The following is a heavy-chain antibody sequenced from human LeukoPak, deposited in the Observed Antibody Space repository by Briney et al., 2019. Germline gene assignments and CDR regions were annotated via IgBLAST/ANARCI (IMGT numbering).Heavy chain of an antibody. Sequence: PGGSLRLSCAASGFTFSNYAMDWVRQAPGKGLEWVSAISTGGDRAYYADSVRGRFTTSRDNSWNTLYLQLNSLRADDTAIYYCAVDYSTPSCYGQSAFDIWGQGTMVTVSS. J-gene: IGHJ3*02. CDR2: ISTGGDRA. D-gene: IGHD2-2*01. V-gene: IGHV3-23*01. CDR1: GFTFSNYA. CDR3: AVDYSTPSCYGQSAFDI.